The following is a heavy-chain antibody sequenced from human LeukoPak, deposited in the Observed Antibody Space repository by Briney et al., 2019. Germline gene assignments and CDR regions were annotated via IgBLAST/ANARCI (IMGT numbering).Heavy chain of an antibody. J-gene: IGHJ6*02. CDR3: ARDLNHPYGDPENYYYYYGMDV. CDR2: ISSSSSYI. V-gene: IGHV3-21*01. Sequence: GGSLRLSCAASGFTFSSYSMNWVRQAPGKGLEWVSSISSSSSYIYYADSVKGRFTISRDNAKNSLYLQMNSLRAEDTAVYYCARDLNHPYGDPENYYYYYGMDVWGQGITVTVSS. D-gene: IGHD4-17*01. CDR1: GFTFSSYS.